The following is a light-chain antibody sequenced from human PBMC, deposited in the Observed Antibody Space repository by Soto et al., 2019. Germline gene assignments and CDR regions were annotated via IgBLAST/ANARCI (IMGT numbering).Light chain of an antibody. V-gene: IGLV1-36*01. Sequence: QSVLTQPPSVSEAPRQRVTISCSGSSSNIGNNAVNWYQQLPGKAPKLLIYYDDLLPSGVSDRFSGSKSGTSASLAISGLQSEDEADYYGAAWDDSLNGLVFGGGT. CDR2: YDD. CDR3: AAWDDSLNGLV. CDR1: SSNIGNNA. J-gene: IGLJ2*01.